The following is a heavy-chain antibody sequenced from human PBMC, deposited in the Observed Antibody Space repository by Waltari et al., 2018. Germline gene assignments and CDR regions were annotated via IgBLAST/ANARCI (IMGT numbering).Heavy chain of an antibody. V-gene: IGHV4-59*11. Sequence: VQLQESGPGLVKPSETLSLRCNVSGDSIRSHFWSWIRQAPGKGLEWIGHMYFSGTKDYNPSLKIRVAISIDTSKNHFSLNLRSVTAADTAIYYCARLPRGSVIIGAFDIWGQGTQVTVSS. CDR1: GDSIRSHF. CDR3: ARLPRGSVIIGAFDI. J-gene: IGHJ3*02. CDR2: MYFSGTK. D-gene: IGHD3-10*01.